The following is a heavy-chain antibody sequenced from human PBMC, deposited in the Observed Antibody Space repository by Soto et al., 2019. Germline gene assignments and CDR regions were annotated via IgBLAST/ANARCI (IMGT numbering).Heavy chain of an antibody. J-gene: IGHJ4*02. D-gene: IGHD3-10*01. V-gene: IGHV3-33*01. CDR2: IWYDGSNK. Sequence: QVQLVESGGGVVQPGRSLRLSCAASGFTFSSYGMHWVRQAPGKGLEWVAVIWYDGSNKYYADSVKGRFTISRDNSKNTLYLQMNSLRAEDTAVYYCARDHMVRGVVAHDGFDYWGQGTLVTVSS. CDR1: GFTFSSYG. CDR3: ARDHMVRGVVAHDGFDY.